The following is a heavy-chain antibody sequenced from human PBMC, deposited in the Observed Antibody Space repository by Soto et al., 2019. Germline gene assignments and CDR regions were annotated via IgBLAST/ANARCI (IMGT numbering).Heavy chain of an antibody. V-gene: IGHV3-7*03. CDR1: GFTFSSHW. Sequence: EVQLVESGGGLVQPGGSLRLSCTASGFTFSSHWMTWVRQAPGKALEWVANIKQDGSEEYYVDSVKGRFTISRDNAKHSLFLQMNSLRAEDTAVYYCASRPSDRNYYGVFDYWGQGTLVTVSS. J-gene: IGHJ4*02. D-gene: IGHD3-3*01. CDR3: ASRPSDRNYYGVFDY. CDR2: IKQDGSEE.